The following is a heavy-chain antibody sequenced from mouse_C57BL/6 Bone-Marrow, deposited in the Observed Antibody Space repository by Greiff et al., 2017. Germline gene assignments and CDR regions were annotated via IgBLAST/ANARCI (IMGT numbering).Heavy chain of an antibody. Sequence: EVKLMESGTVLARPGASVKMSCKTSGYTFTSYWLHWVKQRPGQGLEWIGAIYPGNSDTSYNQKFKGKAKLTAVTSASTAYMELSSLTNAVSAVYYCTRNHDHYYGSTRYFGVWGTGTTVTVSS. D-gene: IGHD1-1*01. J-gene: IGHJ1*03. CDR3: TRNHDHYYGSTRYFGV. CDR2: IYPGNSDT. V-gene: IGHV1-5*01. CDR1: GYTFTSYW.